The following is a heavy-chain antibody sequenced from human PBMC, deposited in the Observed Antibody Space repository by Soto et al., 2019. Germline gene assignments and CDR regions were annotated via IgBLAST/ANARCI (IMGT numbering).Heavy chain of an antibody. CDR2: IYQSGVT. Sequence: SETLSLTCTMSGDSYSISTYSWSWIRQPPGKAPQWIGFIYQSGVTSYNPSLAGRVSISLDRSNNQCSLKLKSVTAADTAVYFCAGMPYTSGLRFDPWGPGTLVTVSS. V-gene: IGHV4-30-2*01. CDR1: GDSYSISTYS. J-gene: IGHJ5*02. CDR3: AGMPYTSGLRFDP. D-gene: IGHD6-19*01.